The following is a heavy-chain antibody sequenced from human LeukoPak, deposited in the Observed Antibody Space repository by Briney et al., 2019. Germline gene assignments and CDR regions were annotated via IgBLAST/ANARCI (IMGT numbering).Heavy chain of an antibody. CDR3: AHDPATVPSAGY. CDR2: ISSSGSTI. V-gene: IGHV3-11*01. D-gene: IGHD4-17*01. Sequence: GGSLRLSCAASGFTFSDYYMSWIRQAPGKGLEWVSYISSSGSTIYYADSVKGRFTISRDNAKNSPYLQMNSLRAEDTAVYYCAHDPATVPSAGYWGQGTQVTVST. J-gene: IGHJ4*02. CDR1: GFTFSDYY.